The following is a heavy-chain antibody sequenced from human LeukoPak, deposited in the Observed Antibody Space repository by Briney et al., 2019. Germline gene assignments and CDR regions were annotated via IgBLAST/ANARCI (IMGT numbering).Heavy chain of an antibody. V-gene: IGHV4-39*07. D-gene: IGHD6-13*01. CDR3: ARDSFLGIAAAGSAFDI. J-gene: IGHJ3*02. CDR1: GGSLSSSSYY. Sequence: PSETLSLTCTVSGGSLSSSSYYWGWIRQPPGKGREWIGCMYYSGSTYYNPSLKSRVTISVDTSKNQFSLKLSSVTAADTAVYYCARDSFLGIAAAGSAFDIWGQGTMVTVSS. CDR2: MYYSGST.